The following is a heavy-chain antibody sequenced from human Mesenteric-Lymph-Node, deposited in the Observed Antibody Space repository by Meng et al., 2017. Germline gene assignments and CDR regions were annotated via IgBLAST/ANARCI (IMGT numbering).Heavy chain of an antibody. D-gene: IGHD2-21*01. V-gene: IGHV4-39*07. CDR1: GGSLDNSDYF. CDR2: VRYSGTA. Sequence: PLRESGPGLVKPSETLSLPCTVAGGSLDNSDYFWDWIRQPPGKGLEWIGSVRYSGTAYYNPSLTSRVTISVDTSKNQFSLNLSSVTAADTAVYYCARVPDISWLGRSGLDPWGQGTLVTVSS. J-gene: IGHJ5*02. CDR3: ARVPDISWLGRSGLDP.